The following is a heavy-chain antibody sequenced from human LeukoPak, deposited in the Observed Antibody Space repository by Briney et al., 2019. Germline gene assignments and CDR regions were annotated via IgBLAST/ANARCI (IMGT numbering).Heavy chain of an antibody. V-gene: IGHV1-2*02. CDR3: ARGLRAVAGTTDY. CDR2: INPNSGGT. Sequence: ASVKVSCKASGYTFTGYYMHWVRQPPGQGLEWMGWINPNSGGTNYAQKFQGRVTMTRDTSISTAYVELRSLRSDDTAVYYCARGLRAVAGTTDYWGQGTLVTVSS. CDR1: GYTFTGYY. D-gene: IGHD6-19*01. J-gene: IGHJ4*02.